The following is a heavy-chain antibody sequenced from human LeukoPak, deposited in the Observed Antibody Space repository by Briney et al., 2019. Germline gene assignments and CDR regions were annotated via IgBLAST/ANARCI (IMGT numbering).Heavy chain of an antibody. CDR3: ARTLRPSYSSGWYDHGVFLFDP. CDR2: IKQDGSEK. D-gene: IGHD6-19*01. J-gene: IGHJ5*02. Sequence: GGSLRLSCAASGFTFSSYWMSWVRQAPGKGLEWVANIKQDGSEKYYVDSVKGRFTISRDNAKNSLYLQMNSLRAEDTAVYYCARTLRPSYSSGWYDHGVFLFDPWGQGTLVTVSS. CDR1: GFTFSSYW. V-gene: IGHV3-7*01.